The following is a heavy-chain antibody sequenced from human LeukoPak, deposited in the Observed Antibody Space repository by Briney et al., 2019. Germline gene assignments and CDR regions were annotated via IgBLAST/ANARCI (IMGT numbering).Heavy chain of an antibody. Sequence: ASVKVSCKASGYTFTGYYMHWVRQAPGQGLEWMGWINPNSGGTNYAQKFQGGVTMTRDTSISTAYMELSRLRSDDTAVYYCARDADSSSGEAFDIWGQGTMVTVSS. CDR2: INPNSGGT. CDR1: GYTFTGYY. D-gene: IGHD6-13*01. J-gene: IGHJ3*02. V-gene: IGHV1-2*02. CDR3: ARDADSSSGEAFDI.